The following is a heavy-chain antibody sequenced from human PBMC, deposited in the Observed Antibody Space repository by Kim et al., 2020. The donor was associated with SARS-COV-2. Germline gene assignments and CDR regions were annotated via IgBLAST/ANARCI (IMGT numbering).Heavy chain of an antibody. CDR3: AQDVLGSGSHFDY. Sequence: GGSLRLSCAASGFTFSNYAMHWVRQAPGKGLEWVAVISYDGSNKYYADSVKGRFTISRDNSKNTLYLQMNSLRTEETAAYYCAQDVLGSGSHFDYWGQGTLVTVSS. V-gene: IGHV3-30-3*01. D-gene: IGHD1-26*01. CDR2: ISYDGSNK. J-gene: IGHJ4*02. CDR1: GFTFSNYA.